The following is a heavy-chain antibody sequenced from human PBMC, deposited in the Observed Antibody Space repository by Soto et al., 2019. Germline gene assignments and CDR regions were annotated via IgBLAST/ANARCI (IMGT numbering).Heavy chain of an antibody. V-gene: IGHV1-18*01. CDR1: GYTFSNYG. J-gene: IGHJ4*02. Sequence: QVQLVQSGAEVKKPGASVKVSCKASGYTFSNYGINWVRQAPGQGLEWMGWISGYNGNTNYAQKLQGRVTMTTDTSTTAVYMELRSLRSDDSALYFCARDLDSGSFYPFDYWGQGTMVTVSS. CDR2: ISGYNGNT. D-gene: IGHD2-15*01. CDR3: ARDLDSGSFYPFDY.